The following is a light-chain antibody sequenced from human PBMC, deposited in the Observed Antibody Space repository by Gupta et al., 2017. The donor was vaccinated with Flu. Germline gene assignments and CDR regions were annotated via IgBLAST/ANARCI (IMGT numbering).Light chain of an antibody. CDR3: QQDDLSKT. CDR2: DAS. V-gene: IGKV3-20*01. CDR1: QTISRSR. Sequence: NVLTQSPGTLPLSPGERATLSCRASQTISRSRLAWYQQKPGQAPRLLIYDASNRATGIPDRFSGSGSGTDFTLTSNRLEPEDFAVYYCQQDDLSKTFGQGTKVEI. J-gene: IGKJ1*01.